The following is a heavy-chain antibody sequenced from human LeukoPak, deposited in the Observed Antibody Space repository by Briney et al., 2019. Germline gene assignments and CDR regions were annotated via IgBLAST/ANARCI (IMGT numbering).Heavy chain of an antibody. CDR3: ARVSPREMATIAPSSFDY. V-gene: IGHV4-59*01. D-gene: IGHD5-24*01. J-gene: IGHJ4*02. CDR2: IYYSGST. CDR1: GGSISSYY. Sequence: SETLSLTCTVSGGSISSYYWSWIRQPPGKGLEWIGYIYYSGSTNYNPSLKSRVTISVDTSKNQFSLKLSSVTAADTAVYYCARVSPREMATIAPSSFDYWGQGTLVTVSS.